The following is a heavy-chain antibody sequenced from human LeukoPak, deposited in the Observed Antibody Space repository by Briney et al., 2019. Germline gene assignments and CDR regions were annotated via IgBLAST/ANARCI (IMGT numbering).Heavy chain of an antibody. CDR1: GFTFNAYP. CDR3: AKGWVTDRNYCDS. V-gene: IGHV3-23*01. CDR2: ISGSGGST. D-gene: IGHD5-18*01. J-gene: IGHJ4*02. Sequence: GGSLRLSCAASGFTFNAYPMNWVRQAPGKGLEWVSTISGSGGSTYYADSVRGRFTISRDNSKNTLNLQMNSLRAEDTAVYYCAKGWVTDRNYCDSWGQGTLVIASS.